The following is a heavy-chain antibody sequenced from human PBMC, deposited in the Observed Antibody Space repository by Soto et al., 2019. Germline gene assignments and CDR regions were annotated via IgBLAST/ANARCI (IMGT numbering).Heavy chain of an antibody. J-gene: IGHJ6*03. D-gene: IGHD2-2*01. CDR2: MNPNSGNT. V-gene: IGHV1-8*01. CDR3: ARSRYCSSTSCYWDDYYYYYMDV. Sequence: ASVKVSCKASGYTFTSYDTNWVRQATGQGLEWMGWMNPNSGNTGYAQKFQGRVTMTRNTSISTAYMELSSLRSEDTAVYYCARSRYCSSTSCYWDDYYYYYMDVWGKGTTVTVSS. CDR1: GYTFTSYD.